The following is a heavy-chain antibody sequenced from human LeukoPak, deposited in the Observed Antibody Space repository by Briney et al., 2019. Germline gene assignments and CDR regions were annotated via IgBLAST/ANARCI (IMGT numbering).Heavy chain of an antibody. CDR2: LYSGGRT. V-gene: IGHV3-66*01. D-gene: IGHD3-10*02. CDR3: ARDSPPMLLGGQFY. J-gene: IGHJ4*02. Sequence: GGSLRLSCASSGVTVNSNYMTWVRQAPGEGLEWVAVLYSGGRTYYAESVKGRFAISTDNSKNTLYLQMDSLRDEDTAVYYCARDSPPMLLGGQFYWGQGTLVTVSS. CDR1: GVTVNSNY.